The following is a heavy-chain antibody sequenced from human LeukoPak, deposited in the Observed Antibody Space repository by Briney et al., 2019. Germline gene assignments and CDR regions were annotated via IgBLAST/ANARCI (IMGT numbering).Heavy chain of an antibody. Sequence: SVKVSCKASGGTFSSYAISWVRQAPGQGLEWMGRIIPILGIANYAQKLQGRVTITADKSTSTAYMELSSLRSEDTAVYYCARVPGAATVTTDGTWGQGTLVTVSS. J-gene: IGHJ4*02. D-gene: IGHD4-17*01. V-gene: IGHV1-69*04. CDR1: GGTFSSYA. CDR3: ARVPGAATVTTDGT. CDR2: IIPILGIA.